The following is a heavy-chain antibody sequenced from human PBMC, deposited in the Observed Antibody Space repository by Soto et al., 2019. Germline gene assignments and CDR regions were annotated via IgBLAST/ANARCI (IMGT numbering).Heavy chain of an antibody. CDR3: ARDLQAVDGIGMGNWFDP. J-gene: IGHJ5*02. V-gene: IGHV4-4*07. CDR1: GGSISSYY. Sequence: SETLSLTCTVSGGSISSYYWSWIRQPAGKGLEWIGRIYTGGSTNYNPSLKSRVTMSVDTSKNQFSLKPSSVTAADTAVYYCARDLQAVDGIGMGNWFDPWGQGTLVTVSS. CDR2: IYTGGST. D-gene: IGHD6-19*01.